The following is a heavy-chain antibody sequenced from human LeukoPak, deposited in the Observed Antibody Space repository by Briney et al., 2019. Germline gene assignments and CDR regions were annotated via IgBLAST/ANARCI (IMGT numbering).Heavy chain of an antibody. D-gene: IGHD2-2*01. Sequence: GGSLRLSCAASGFTFSNAWMSWVRQAPGKGLEWGSGLSWNSGSIGYADSVKGRFTISRDNAKNSLYLQMNSLRAEDTALYYCAKAHVPYCSSTSCFVDYWGQGTLVTVSS. J-gene: IGHJ4*02. CDR2: LSWNSGSI. CDR3: AKAHVPYCSSTSCFVDY. V-gene: IGHV3-9*01. CDR1: GFTFSNAW.